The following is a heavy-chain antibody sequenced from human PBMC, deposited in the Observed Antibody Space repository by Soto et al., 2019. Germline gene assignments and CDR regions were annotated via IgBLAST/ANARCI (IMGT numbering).Heavy chain of an antibody. Sequence: QVHLVESGGGVVQPGTSLRLSCVASGFTFSKYGMHWVRQAPGKGLEWVAILTDDGKEKYYADSVKGRIIISRDNSNNTLFLKMNTLSAEDTAVYYCAKVRFALKYYYGLDVWGQGTTVSVSS. J-gene: IGHJ6*02. CDR3: AKVRFALKYYYGLDV. CDR2: LTDDGKEK. V-gene: IGHV3-30*18. CDR1: GFTFSKYG. D-gene: IGHD3-16*01.